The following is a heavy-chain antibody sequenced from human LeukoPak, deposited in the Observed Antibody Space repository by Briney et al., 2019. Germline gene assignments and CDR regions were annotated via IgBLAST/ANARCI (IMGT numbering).Heavy chain of an antibody. CDR1: GISISDGRYY. J-gene: IGHJ3*02. CDR2: KYYSGSA. V-gene: IGHV4-31*03. D-gene: IGHD2-2*01. Sequence: SETLSLTCNVSGISISDGRYYWAWIRQRPGRGLEWIGYKYYSGSAKYNPSLKSRLTTSIDTPENQFSLHLSSVTAADTATYYCATPYCSSLSCLDVFNIWGQGRMVTVSS. CDR3: ATPYCSSLSCLDVFNI.